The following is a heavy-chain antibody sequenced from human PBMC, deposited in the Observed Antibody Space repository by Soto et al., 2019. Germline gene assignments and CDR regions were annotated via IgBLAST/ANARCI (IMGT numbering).Heavy chain of an antibody. CDR3: ARGADTALVRGYNWFDP. V-gene: IGHV4-34*01. CDR1: GGSFSDYY. D-gene: IGHD5-18*01. Sequence: SETLSLTCAIYGGSFSDYYWSWIRQPPGKGLEWIGEINHSGSTNYNPSLKSRVTMSVDTSKNQFSLRLNSVTAADTAVYYCARGADTALVRGYNWFDPWGQGTLVTVSS. J-gene: IGHJ5*02. CDR2: INHSGST.